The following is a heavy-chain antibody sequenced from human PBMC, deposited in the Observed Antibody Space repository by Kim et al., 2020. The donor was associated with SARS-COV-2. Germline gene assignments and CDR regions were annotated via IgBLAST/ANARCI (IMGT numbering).Heavy chain of an antibody. CDR2: INAGNGNT. J-gene: IGHJ3*02. CDR1: GYTFTSYA. CDR3: ARDKWGSMDIVVVPAAIYFGLRAFDI. D-gene: IGHD2-2*03. V-gene: IGHV1-3*01. Sequence: ASVKVSCKASGYTFTSYAMHWVRQAPGQRLEWMGWINAGNGNTKYSQKFQGRVTITRDTSASTAYMELSSLRSEDTAVYYCARDKWGSMDIVVVPAAIYFGLRAFDIWGQGTMVTVSS.